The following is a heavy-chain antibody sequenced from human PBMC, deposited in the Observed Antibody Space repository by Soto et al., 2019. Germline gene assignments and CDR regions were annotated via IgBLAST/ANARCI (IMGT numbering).Heavy chain of an antibody. CDR2: TYYRSKWYN. D-gene: IGHD3-22*01. V-gene: IGHV6-1*01. J-gene: IGHJ4*02. CDR3: ARDYELLSGSSGYYLGRGGYFDY. Sequence: QSQTLSLTCAISGDSVSSNSAAWNWIRQSPSRGLEWLGRTYYRSKWYNDYAVSVKSRITINPDTSKNQFSLQLNSVTPEDTAVYYCARDYELLSGSSGYYLGRGGYFDYWGQGTLVTVSS. CDR1: GDSVSSNSAA.